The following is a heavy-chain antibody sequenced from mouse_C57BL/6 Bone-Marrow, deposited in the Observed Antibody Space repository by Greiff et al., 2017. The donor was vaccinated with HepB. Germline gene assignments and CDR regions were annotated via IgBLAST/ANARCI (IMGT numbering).Heavy chain of an antibody. CDR2: IDPNSGGT. CDR3: AGASTVVAPGSAMDD. CDR1: GYTFTSYW. D-gene: IGHD1-1*01. V-gene: IGHV1-72*01. J-gene: IGHJ4*01. Sequence: VQLQQPGAELVKPGASVKLSCKASGYTFTSYWMHWVKQRPGRGLEWIGRIDPNSGGTKYNEKFKSKATLTVDKPSSTAYLQLRSLTSEDSAVYYCAGASTVVAPGSAMDDWGQGTSVTVAS.